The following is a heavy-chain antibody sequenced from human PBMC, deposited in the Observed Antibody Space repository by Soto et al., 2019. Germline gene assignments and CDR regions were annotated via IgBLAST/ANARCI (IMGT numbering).Heavy chain of an antibody. J-gene: IGHJ6*02. V-gene: IGHV1-69*04. CDR1: GGTFSSYT. CDR3: ARDLSDYDILTGYPRDHGMDV. CDR2: IIPILGIA. Sequence: SVKVSCKASGGTFSSYTISWVRQAPGQGLEWMGRIIPILGIANYAQKFQGRVTITADKSTSTAYMELSSLRSEDTAVYYCARDLSDYDILTGYPRDHGMDVWGQRTTVTVS. D-gene: IGHD3-9*01.